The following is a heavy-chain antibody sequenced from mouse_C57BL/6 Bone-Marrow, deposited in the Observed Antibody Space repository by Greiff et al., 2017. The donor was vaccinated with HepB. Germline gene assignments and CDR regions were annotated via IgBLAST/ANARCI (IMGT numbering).Heavy chain of an antibody. CDR1: GFTFSSYA. V-gene: IGHV5-4*01. CDR3: ARDEVYYYGSSYVYYYAMDY. J-gene: IGHJ4*01. CDR2: ISDGGSYT. D-gene: IGHD1-1*01. Sequence: EVMLVESGGGLVKPGGSLKLSCAASGFTFSSYAMSWVRQTPEKRLEWVATISDGGSYTYYPDNVKGRFTISRDNAKNNLYLQMSHLKSEDTAMYYCARDEVYYYGSSYVYYYAMDYWGQGTSVTVSS.